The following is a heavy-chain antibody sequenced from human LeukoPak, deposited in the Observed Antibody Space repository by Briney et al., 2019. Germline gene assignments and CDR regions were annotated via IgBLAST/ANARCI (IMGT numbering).Heavy chain of an antibody. CDR3: ARKGDYGDLPDY. Sequence: GGSLRLSCAASGFTFSSSAMSWIRQAPGKGLEWVSYISSSSSYTNYADSVKGRFTISRDNAKNSLYLQMNSLRAEDTAVYYCARKGDYGDLPDYWGQGTLVTVSS. V-gene: IGHV3-11*06. CDR2: ISSSSSYT. D-gene: IGHD4-17*01. J-gene: IGHJ4*02. CDR1: GFTFSSSA.